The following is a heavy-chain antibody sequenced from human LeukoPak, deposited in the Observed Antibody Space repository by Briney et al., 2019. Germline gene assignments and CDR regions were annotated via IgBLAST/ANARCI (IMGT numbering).Heavy chain of an antibody. Sequence: PSETLSLTCAVYGGSFSGYYWSWIRQPPGKGLEWIGEINHSGSTNYNPSLKSRVTISVDTSKNRFSLKLSSVTAADTAVYYCARGFVSSGETGEGYNWFDPWGQGTLVTVSS. J-gene: IGHJ5*02. CDR2: INHSGST. CDR1: GGSFSGYY. D-gene: IGHD6-19*01. V-gene: IGHV4-34*01. CDR3: ARGFVSSGETGEGYNWFDP.